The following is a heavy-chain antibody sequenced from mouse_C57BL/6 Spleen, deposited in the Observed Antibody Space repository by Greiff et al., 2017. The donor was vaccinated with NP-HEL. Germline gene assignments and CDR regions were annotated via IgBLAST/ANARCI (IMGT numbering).Heavy chain of an antibody. D-gene: IGHD3-1*01. J-gene: IGHJ1*03. CDR1: GFNIKDDY. CDR2: IDPENGDT. CDR3: TTVRGYWYFDV. Sequence: EVQLQQSGAELVRPGASVKLSCTASGFNIKDDYMHWVKQRPEQGLEWIGWIDPENGDTEYASKFQGKATITADTSSNTAYLQLSSLTSEDTAVYYCTTVRGYWYFDVWGTRTTVTVSS. V-gene: IGHV14-4*01.